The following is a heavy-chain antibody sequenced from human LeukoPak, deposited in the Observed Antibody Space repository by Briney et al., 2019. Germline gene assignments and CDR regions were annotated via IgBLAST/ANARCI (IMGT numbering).Heavy chain of an antibody. V-gene: IGHV1-18*01. CDR3: ARDEQVLVVPAASAGNYMDV. CDR2: ISAYNGNT. D-gene: IGHD2-2*01. Sequence: GASVKVSCKASGYTFTSYGISWVRQAPGQGLEWMGWISAYNGNTNDAQKLQGRVTMTTDTSTSTAYMELRSLRSDDTAVYYCARDEQVLVVPAASAGNYMDVWGKGTTVTVSS. J-gene: IGHJ6*03. CDR1: GYTFTSYG.